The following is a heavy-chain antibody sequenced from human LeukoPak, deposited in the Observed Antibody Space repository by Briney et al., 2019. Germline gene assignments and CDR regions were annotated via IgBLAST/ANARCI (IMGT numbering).Heavy chain of an antibody. CDR1: GGTFSSYA. V-gene: IGHV1-18*01. J-gene: IGHJ4*02. D-gene: IGHD2-2*01. CDR2: ISAYNGNT. Sequence: ASVKVSCKASGGTFSSYAISWVRQAPGQGLEWMGWISAYNGNTNYAQKLQGRVTMTTDTSTSTAYMELRSLRSDGTAVYYCARVGVVVPAAISHFDYWGQGTLVTVSS. CDR3: ARVGVVVPAAISHFDY.